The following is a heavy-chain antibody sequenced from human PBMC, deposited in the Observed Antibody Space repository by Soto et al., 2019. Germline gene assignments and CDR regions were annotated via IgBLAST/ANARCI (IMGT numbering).Heavy chain of an antibody. D-gene: IGHD5-12*01. CDR2: ISASSSYT. J-gene: IGHJ4*02. V-gene: IGHV3-11*05. Sequence: QVQLVESGGGLVKPGGSLRLSCAASGFTFSDYYMSWIRQAPGKGLEWVSYISASSSYTNYADSVKGRFTISRDNAKNSLYLQMNSLRAEDTAVYYCARDHHRYSGYDYVDYWGQGTLVTVS. CDR1: GFTFSDYY. CDR3: ARDHHRYSGYDYVDY.